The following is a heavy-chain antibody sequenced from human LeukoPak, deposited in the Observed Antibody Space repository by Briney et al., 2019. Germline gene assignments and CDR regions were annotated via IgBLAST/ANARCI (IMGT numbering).Heavy chain of an antibody. D-gene: IGHD6-19*01. CDR1: GDSVSNRRAA. V-gene: IGHV6-1*01. CDR3: ASERNSGWGAFDI. CDR2: TFYRSKWSN. Sequence: SQTLSLTCAISGDSVSNRRAAWNWIRQSPERGLEWLGRTFYRSKWSNDYAVSVKSRITINPDTSKNQFSLRLNSMTPEDTAVYYCASERNSGWGAFDIWGQGTMVTVSS. J-gene: IGHJ3*02.